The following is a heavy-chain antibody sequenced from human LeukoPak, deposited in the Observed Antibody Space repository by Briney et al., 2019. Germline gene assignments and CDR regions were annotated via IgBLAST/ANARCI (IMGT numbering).Heavy chain of an antibody. D-gene: IGHD2-21*02. CDR2: VSGDASQT. Sequence: PGGSLTLSCVASGFTFRSYAMSWVRQVPGEGLEWVATVSGDASQTYDTDSLKGRFTISRNNSKNTVYLRMSSLRAEDTAIYYCAKALDGRGHWYERGADYWGQGTLVAVS. CDR3: AKALDGRGHWYERGADY. CDR1: GFTFRSYA. J-gene: IGHJ4*02. V-gene: IGHV3-23*01.